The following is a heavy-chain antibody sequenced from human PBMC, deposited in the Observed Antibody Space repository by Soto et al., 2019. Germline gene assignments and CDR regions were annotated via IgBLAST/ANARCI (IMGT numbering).Heavy chain of an antibody. V-gene: IGHV3-23*01. D-gene: IGHD3-22*01. J-gene: IGHJ4*02. CDR3: AKNEVTMIVVVDLFDY. Sequence: GGSLRLSCAASGFSFSSYAMNWVRQAPGKGLEWVSTIRGSGGSTYYADSVKGRFTISRDNSKNTLYLQMNSLRAEDTAVYYCAKNEVTMIVVVDLFDYWGQGTLVTVSS. CDR1: GFSFSSYA. CDR2: IRGSGGST.